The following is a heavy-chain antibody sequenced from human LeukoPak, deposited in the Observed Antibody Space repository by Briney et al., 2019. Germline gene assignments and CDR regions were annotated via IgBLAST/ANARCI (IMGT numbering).Heavy chain of an antibody. CDR3: AKDQGGNYPFDY. Sequence: GGSLRLSCAVSGFTFSSYGMHWVRQAPGKGLEWVAVISYDGRNKYYADSLKGRFTISRDNSKNTPYLQMDSLRTEDTAVYYCAKDQGGNYPFDYWGQGTLVTVSS. CDR1: GFTFSSYG. CDR2: ISYDGRNK. D-gene: IGHD1-26*01. V-gene: IGHV3-30*18. J-gene: IGHJ4*02.